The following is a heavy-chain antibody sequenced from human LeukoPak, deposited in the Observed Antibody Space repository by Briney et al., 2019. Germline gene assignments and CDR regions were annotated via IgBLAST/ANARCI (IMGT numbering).Heavy chain of an antibody. CDR1: GGSISSSSYY. D-gene: IGHD3-10*01. CDR2: IYYSGST. CDR3: ARHVWLDPHFDY. J-gene: IGHJ4*02. V-gene: IGHV4-39*01. Sequence: SETLSLTCTVSGGSISSSSYYWGWIRQPPGKGLEWIGIIYYSGSTYYNPSLKSRVTISVDTSKNQFSLKLSSVTAADTAVYYCARHVWLDPHFDYWGQGTLVTVSS.